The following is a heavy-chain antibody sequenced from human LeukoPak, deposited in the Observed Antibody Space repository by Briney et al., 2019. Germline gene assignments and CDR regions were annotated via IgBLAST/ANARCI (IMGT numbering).Heavy chain of an antibody. Sequence: GGSLRLSCAASGFTVSSNYMSWVRQAPGKGLEWVSAISGSGGSTYYADSVKGRFTISRDNSKNTLYLQMNSLRAEDTAVYYCAKESFRGVLPYFDYWGQGTLVTVSS. CDR2: ISGSGGST. V-gene: IGHV3-23*01. D-gene: IGHD3-10*01. J-gene: IGHJ4*02. CDR3: AKESFRGVLPYFDY. CDR1: GFTVSSNY.